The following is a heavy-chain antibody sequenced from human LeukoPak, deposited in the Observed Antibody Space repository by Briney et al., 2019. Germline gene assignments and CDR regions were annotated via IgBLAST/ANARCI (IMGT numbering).Heavy chain of an antibody. J-gene: IGHJ4*02. CDR2: IRYDGSNK. CDR3: AKDRYDY. V-gene: IGHV3-30*02. Sequence: GGSLRLSCAASGFTFSSYAMSWVRQAPGKGLEWVAFIRYDGSNKYYADSVKGRFTISRDNAKNSLYLQMNSLRAEDTSVYYCAKDRYDYWGQGTLVTVSS. CDR1: GFTFSSYA.